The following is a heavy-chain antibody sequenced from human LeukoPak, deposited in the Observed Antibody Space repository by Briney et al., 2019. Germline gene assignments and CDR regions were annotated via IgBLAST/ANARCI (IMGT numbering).Heavy chain of an antibody. J-gene: IGHJ6*02. CDR1: GGSISSSSYY. CDR3: ARHRYCSGGSCYSFSHYGMDV. V-gene: IGHV4-39*01. Sequence: SETLSLTCTVSGGSISSSSYYWRSIRQPPGKGLEWIGTIYYSGSTYYNPSFKSRVTISVDTSKNQFSLKLSSVTAADTAVYYCARHRYCSGGSCYSFSHYGMDVWGQGTTVTVSS. D-gene: IGHD2-15*01. CDR2: IYYSGST.